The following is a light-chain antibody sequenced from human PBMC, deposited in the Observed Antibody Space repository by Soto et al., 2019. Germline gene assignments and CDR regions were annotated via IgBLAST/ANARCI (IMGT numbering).Light chain of an antibody. Sequence: EIVLTQSPATLPFSPGERATLSCRASQSFSSYLAWYQKKPGQAPRLLIYDASNRATGIQARFSGSGSGTDFTLTISSLEPEDFAVYYCQQRSNWPMYTFGQGTKLEIK. CDR3: QQRSNWPMYT. CDR1: QSFSSY. CDR2: DAS. V-gene: IGKV3-11*01. J-gene: IGKJ2*01.